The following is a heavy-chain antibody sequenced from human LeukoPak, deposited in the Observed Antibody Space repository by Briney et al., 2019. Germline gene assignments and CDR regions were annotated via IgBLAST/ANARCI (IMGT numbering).Heavy chain of an antibody. CDR3: AKGDSSGWSYYFDY. D-gene: IGHD6-19*01. Sequence: ASVKVSCKASGYTFTSNYMHWVRQAPGQGLEWMGWINPNSGGTNYAQKFQGWVTMTRDTSISTAYMELSRLRSDDTAVYYCAKGDSSGWSYYFDYWGQGTLVTVSS. J-gene: IGHJ4*02. CDR1: GYTFTSNY. V-gene: IGHV1-2*04. CDR2: INPNSGGT.